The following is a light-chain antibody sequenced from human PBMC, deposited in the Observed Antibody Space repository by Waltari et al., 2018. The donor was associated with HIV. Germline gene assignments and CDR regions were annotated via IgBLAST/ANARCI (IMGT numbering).Light chain of an antibody. CDR2: DVS. CDR1: SRDVGGYHY. V-gene: IGLV2-14*03. J-gene: IGLJ3*02. CDR3: SSYTSSSTHWV. Sequence: QSALTQPASVSGSPGQSITISCTGTSRDVGGYHYVSWYQQPPGKAPILMILDVSDRPSGVSNRFSGSKSDNTASLTISGLQAEDEADYYCSSYTSSSTHWVFGGGTKLTVL.